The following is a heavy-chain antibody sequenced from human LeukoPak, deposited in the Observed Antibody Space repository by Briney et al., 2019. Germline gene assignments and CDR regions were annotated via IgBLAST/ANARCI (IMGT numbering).Heavy chain of an antibody. CDR3: AKDLHYGSADY. CDR1: GYIFRSYA. J-gene: IGHJ4*02. CDR2: FSGGDGST. Sequence: PGGSLRLSCAASGYIFRSYAMSWVRQAPGKGLEWVSSFSGGDGSTYYADSVKGRFTISRDNSKNTLFLQMNSLRAEDTAVYYCAKDLHYGSADYWGQGTLVTVSS. V-gene: IGHV3-23*01. D-gene: IGHD3-10*01.